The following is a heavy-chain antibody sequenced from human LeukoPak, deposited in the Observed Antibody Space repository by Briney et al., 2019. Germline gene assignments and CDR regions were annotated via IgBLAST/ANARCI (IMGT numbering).Heavy chain of an antibody. CDR1: GFTFSNYA. CDR2: ISYDGSNK. CDR3: AKVLDHIVVVTANPGALDY. J-gene: IGHJ4*02. V-gene: IGHV3-30*18. D-gene: IGHD2-21*02. Sequence: GGSLRLSCAASGFTFSNYAMSWVRQAPGKGLEWVAVISYDGSNKYYADSVKGRFTISRDNSKNTLYLQMNSLRAEDTAVYYCAKVLDHIVVVTANPGALDYWGQGTLVTVSS.